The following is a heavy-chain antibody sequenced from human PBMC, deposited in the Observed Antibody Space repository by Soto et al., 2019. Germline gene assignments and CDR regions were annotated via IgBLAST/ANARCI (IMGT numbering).Heavy chain of an antibody. CDR2: IYHSGST. J-gene: IGHJ3*02. V-gene: IGHV4-30-2*01. CDR1: GGSISSGGYS. D-gene: IGHD3-22*01. CDR3: ARGVIVVDIWGTDAFDT. Sequence: QLQLQESGSGLVKPSQTLSLTCAVSGGSISSGGYSWSWIRQPPGKGLEWIGYIYHSGSTYYNPSLKSRVTISVDRSKNQFSLKLSSVTAADTAVYYCARGVIVVDIWGTDAFDTWGQGTMVTVSS.